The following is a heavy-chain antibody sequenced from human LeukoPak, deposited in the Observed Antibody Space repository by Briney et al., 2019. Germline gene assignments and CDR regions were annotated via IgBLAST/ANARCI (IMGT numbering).Heavy chain of an antibody. CDR2: IRYDGSNK. CDR1: GFTFSSYG. V-gene: IGHV3-30*02. CDR3: AKDHYDILTGYANYFDY. J-gene: IGHJ4*02. Sequence: GGSLRLSCAASGFTFSSYGMHWVRQAPGKGLEWVAFIRYDGSNKYYADSVKGRFTISRDNSKNTLYLQMNSLRAEDTAVYYCAKDHYDILTGYANYFDYWGQGTLVTVSS. D-gene: IGHD3-9*01.